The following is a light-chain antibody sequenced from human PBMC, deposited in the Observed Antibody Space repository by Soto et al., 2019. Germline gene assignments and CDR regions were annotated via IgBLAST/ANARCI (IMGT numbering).Light chain of an antibody. V-gene: IGLV1-40*01. CDR2: GNS. Sequence: QSVLTQPPSVSGAPGQRVTISCTGSSSNIGAGYDVHWYQQLPGAAPKLLIYGNSNRPSRVPDRFSGSKSGTSASLAITGLQAEDDADYYCQSYDSSLSGWVFGGGTKVTVL. J-gene: IGLJ3*02. CDR1: SSNIGAGYD. CDR3: QSYDSSLSGWV.